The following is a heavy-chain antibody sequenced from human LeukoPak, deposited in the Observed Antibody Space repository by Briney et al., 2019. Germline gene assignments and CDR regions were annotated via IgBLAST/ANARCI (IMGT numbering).Heavy chain of an antibody. CDR2: IRSKAYGGTT. D-gene: IGHD3-22*01. CDR3: TRGVTGDYYDSSGY. J-gene: IGHJ4*02. V-gene: IGHV3-49*04. Sequence: GGSLRLSCTASGFSFGDYAMSWVRQAPGKGLEWVGLIRSKAYGGTTEYAASVKGRFTISRDDSKSIAYLQMNSLKTEDTAVYYCTRGVTGDYYDSSGYWGQGTLVTVSS. CDR1: GFSFGDYA.